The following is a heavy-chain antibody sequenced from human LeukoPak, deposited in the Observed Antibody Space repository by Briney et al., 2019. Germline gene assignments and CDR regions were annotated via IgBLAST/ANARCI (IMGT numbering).Heavy chain of an antibody. D-gene: IGHD3-10*01. CDR2: ISYDGSNK. CDR3: AKRGTSGSHYFFDY. V-gene: IGHV3-30*18. CDR1: EFTFSGYG. Sequence: PGGSLRLSCAASEFTFSGYGMHWVRQAPGKGLEWVTFISYDGSNKYYADYVKGRFTISRDNSKNTLYLQMNSLRAEDTAVYYCAKRGTSGSHYFFDYWGQGTLVTVSS. J-gene: IGHJ4*02.